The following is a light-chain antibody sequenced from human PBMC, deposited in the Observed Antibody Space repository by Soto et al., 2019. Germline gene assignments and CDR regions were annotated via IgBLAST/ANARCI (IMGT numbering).Light chain of an antibody. J-gene: IGKJ1*01. CDR3: QDYSAYPWT. CDR2: EAS. Sequence: DVQMTQSPSTLSASIGDRVTITCRASQSISSWLAWYQQEPGKAPKLLISEASTLEGGVPSRFSGSGSGTEFALTINSLQPDDFATYYCQDYSAYPWTFGQGTKVDIK. CDR1: QSISSW. V-gene: IGKV1-5*03.